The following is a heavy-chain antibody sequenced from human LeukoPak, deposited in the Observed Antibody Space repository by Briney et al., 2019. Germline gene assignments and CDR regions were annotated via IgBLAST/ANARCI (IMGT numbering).Heavy chain of an antibody. J-gene: IGHJ5*02. CDR3: ARTETIFGVVMNWFDP. CDR2: IYYSGST. V-gene: IGHV4-59*01. Sequence: SETLSLTCTVSGGSLSSYYWSWIRQPPGKGLEWIGYIYYSGSTNYNPSLKSRVTISVDTSKNQFSLKLSSVTAADTAVYYCARTETIFGVVMNWFDPWGQGTLVTVSS. CDR1: GGSLSSYY. D-gene: IGHD3-3*01.